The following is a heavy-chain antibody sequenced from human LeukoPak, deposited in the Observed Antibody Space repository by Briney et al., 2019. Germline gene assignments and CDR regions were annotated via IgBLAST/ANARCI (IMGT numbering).Heavy chain of an antibody. Sequence: GSSVKVSCTASGGTFSSYAISWVRQAPGQGLEWMGGIIPIFGTANYAQKFQGRVTITADESTSTAYMELSSLISEDTAVYYCARSEVRGPHMDNWFDPWGQGTLVTVSS. D-gene: IGHD3-10*01. CDR2: IIPIFGTA. V-gene: IGHV1-69*01. CDR1: GGTFSSYA. J-gene: IGHJ5*02. CDR3: ARSEVRGPHMDNWFDP.